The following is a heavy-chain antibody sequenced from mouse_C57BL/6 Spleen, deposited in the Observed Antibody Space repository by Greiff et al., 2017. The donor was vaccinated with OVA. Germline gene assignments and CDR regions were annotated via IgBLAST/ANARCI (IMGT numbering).Heavy chain of an antibody. Sequence: QVQLQQSGPELVKPGASVKISCKASGYAFSSSWMNWVKQRPGKGLEWIGRIYPGDGDTNYNGKFKGKATLTADKSSSTAYMQLSSLTSEDSAVYICARSTTVVAGFDYWGQGTTLTVSS. CDR2: IYPGDGDT. V-gene: IGHV1-82*01. J-gene: IGHJ2*01. CDR3: ARSTTVVAGFDY. D-gene: IGHD1-1*01. CDR1: GYAFSSSW.